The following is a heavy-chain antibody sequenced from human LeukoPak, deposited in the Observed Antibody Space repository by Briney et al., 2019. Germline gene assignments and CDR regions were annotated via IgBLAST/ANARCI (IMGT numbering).Heavy chain of an antibody. CDR1: GLSISSSSYY. CDR2: IYYSRST. J-gene: IGHJ5*02. CDR3: ARGHSPIGIAARHNWFDP. Sequence: SETLSLTCTVSGLSISSSSYYWGWIRQPPGKGLEWIGSIYYSRSTYYNPSLKSPFTISVDTSKNQFSLKLSSVTAADTAVYYCARGHSPIGIAARHNWFDPWGQGTLVTVSS. D-gene: IGHD6-6*01. V-gene: IGHV4-39*07.